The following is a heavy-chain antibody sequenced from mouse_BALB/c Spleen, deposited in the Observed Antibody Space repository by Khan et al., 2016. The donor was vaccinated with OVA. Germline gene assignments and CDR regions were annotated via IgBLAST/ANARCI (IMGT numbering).Heavy chain of an antibody. CDR2: INTHSGVP. Sequence: QIQLVQSGPELKKPGETVRISCKASGYTFTTAGIQWVQKMPGKGLKWIGWINTHSGVPKYAEDFKGRFAFSLEISGNTAYLQITNLKNEDTATYFGARGGSSYYRNAWGAMEYWGQGTSVTVSS. V-gene: IGHV9-4*02. D-gene: IGHD2-5*01. CDR1: GYTFTTAG. CDR3: ARGGSSYYRNAWGAMEY. J-gene: IGHJ4*01.